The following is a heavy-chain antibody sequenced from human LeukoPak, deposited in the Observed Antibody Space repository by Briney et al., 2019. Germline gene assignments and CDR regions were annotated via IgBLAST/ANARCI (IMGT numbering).Heavy chain of an antibody. CDR3: ARWDSSGWYYYYYGMDV. CDR1: GFTFSNAW. Sequence: PGGSLRLSCAASGFTFSNAWMNWVRQPPGKGLEWIGEINHSGSTNYNPSLKSRVTISVDTSKNQFSLKLSSVTAADTAVYYCARWDSSGWYYYYYGMDVWGQGTTVTVSS. CDR2: INHSGST. D-gene: IGHD6-19*01. V-gene: IGHV4-34*01. J-gene: IGHJ6*02.